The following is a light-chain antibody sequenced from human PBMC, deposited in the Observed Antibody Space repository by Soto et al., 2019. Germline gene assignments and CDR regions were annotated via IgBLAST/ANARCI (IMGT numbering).Light chain of an antibody. CDR3: QSYDRSLSGYV. CDR2: VNS. CDR1: SSNIGANYD. Sequence: QSVLTQPPAVSGAPGQRVTISCTGSSSNIGANYDVHWYQQFPGTAPKLLIYVNSNRPSGVPDRFSGSKSGTSASLAITGLQAEDEADYYCQSYDRSLSGYVFGTGTKVTVL. J-gene: IGLJ1*01. V-gene: IGLV1-40*01.